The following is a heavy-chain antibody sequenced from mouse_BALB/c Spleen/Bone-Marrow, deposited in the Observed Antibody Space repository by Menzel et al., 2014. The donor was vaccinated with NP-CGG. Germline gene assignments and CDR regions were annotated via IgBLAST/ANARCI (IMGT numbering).Heavy chain of an antibody. J-gene: IGHJ1*01. CDR3: TRLNYYDNLFD. V-gene: IGHV4-1*02. Sequence: EVKLVESGGGLVQPGGSVKLSCAASGFDFSRTWMRWVRQGPGKGLEWIGEINPDSSTTNYTPSLKDKFIISRDNAKNTLFLQMSRVRSEDTACYCGTRLNYYDNLFDWGVGTTVTVSS. D-gene: IGHD1-1*01. CDR1: GFDFSRTW. CDR2: INPDSSTT.